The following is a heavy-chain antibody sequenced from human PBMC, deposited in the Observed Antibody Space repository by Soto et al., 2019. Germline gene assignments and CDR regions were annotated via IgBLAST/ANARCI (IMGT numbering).Heavy chain of an antibody. Sequence: QVQLVESGGGVVQPGRSLRLSCAASGFSFSTYGMHWVRQAPGKGLEWVAVISYDDNKYYADSVKGRFTISRDNSKNTLYLQMNSLRPEDTALYYCAKSAMSIGYFYVFFDYWGQGTRVTVSS. CDR2: ISYDDNK. CDR3: AKSAMSIGYFYVFFDY. D-gene: IGHD3-22*01. J-gene: IGHJ4*02. V-gene: IGHV3-30*18. CDR1: GFSFSTYG.